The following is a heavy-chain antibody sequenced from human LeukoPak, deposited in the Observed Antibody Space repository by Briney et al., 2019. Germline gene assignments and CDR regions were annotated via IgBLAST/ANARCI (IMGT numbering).Heavy chain of an antibody. Sequence: PSETLSLTCTVSGGSISSYYWSWIRQPPGKGLEWIGYIYTSGSTNYNPSLKSRVTISVDTSKNQFSLKLSSVTAADTAVYYCARRDPIFDYWGQGTLVTVSS. CDR2: IYTSGST. CDR3: ARRDPIFDY. CDR1: GGSISSYY. J-gene: IGHJ4*02. V-gene: IGHV4-4*09.